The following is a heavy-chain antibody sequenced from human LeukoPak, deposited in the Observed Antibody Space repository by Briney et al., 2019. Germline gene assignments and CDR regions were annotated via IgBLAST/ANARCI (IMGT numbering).Heavy chain of an antibody. J-gene: IGHJ4*02. V-gene: IGHV4-34*01. CDR3: ARRGFDY. Sequence: SETLSLTCAVYGGSFSGYYWSWIRQPPGKGLEWIGEINHSGSTNYNPSLKSRVTISVDTSKNQFSLKLSSVTAADTAVYYCARRGFDYWGQGTLVTVSS. CDR2: INHSGST. CDR1: GGSFSGYY.